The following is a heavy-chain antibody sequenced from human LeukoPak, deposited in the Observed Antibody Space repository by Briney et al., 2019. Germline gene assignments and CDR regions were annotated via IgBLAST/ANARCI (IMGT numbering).Heavy chain of an antibody. CDR1: GDTFTSYY. D-gene: IGHD3-22*01. J-gene: IGHJ3*02. CDR2: INPSGGSN. Sequence: ASVKVSCKASGDTFTSYYMHWVRQAPGQGLEWMGIINPSGGSNTYAQKFQGRVTMTRDKSTSTVYMELSSLRSEDTAVYYCARGRRYYDSSDYYYEGDAFDIWGQGTMVTVSS. V-gene: IGHV1-46*01. CDR3: ARGRRYYDSSDYYYEGDAFDI.